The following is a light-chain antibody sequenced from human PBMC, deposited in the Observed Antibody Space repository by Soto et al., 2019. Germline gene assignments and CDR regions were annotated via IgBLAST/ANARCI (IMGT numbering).Light chain of an antibody. CDR2: GDT. J-gene: IGLJ3*02. CDR3: QSYDSISDGFWF. CDR1: SSNIGAGYD. Sequence: QSVLTQPPSVSGAPGQRVTISCTGSSSNIGAGYDVHWYQQLPGTAPKLLISGDTNRPSGVPDRFSASKSGTSASLAITGLQAEDEAAYYCQSYDSISDGFWFFGGGTQLTVL. V-gene: IGLV1-40*01.